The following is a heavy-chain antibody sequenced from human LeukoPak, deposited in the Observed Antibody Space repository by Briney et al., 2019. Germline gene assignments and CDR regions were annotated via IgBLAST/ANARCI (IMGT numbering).Heavy chain of an antibody. CDR1: GGSITSDSYY. D-gene: IGHD1-26*01. V-gene: IGHV4-39*01. CDR2: IKYGGTT. Sequence: SETLSLTCTVSGGSITSDSYYWVWVRQPPGKGLEWTGSIKYGGTTFYSSSLQSRITLPMDASKNQFSLRLTSVTAADTAVYYCARLGTYSGNLFDNWGQGTLVTVSS. CDR3: ARLGTYSGNLFDN. J-gene: IGHJ4*02.